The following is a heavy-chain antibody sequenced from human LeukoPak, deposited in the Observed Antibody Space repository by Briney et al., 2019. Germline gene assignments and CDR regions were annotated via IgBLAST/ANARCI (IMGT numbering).Heavy chain of an antibody. D-gene: IGHD6-13*01. CDR1: GGSFSGYY. CDR3: ARRRRNSSSWYPTYYYYMDV. Sequence: PPETLSLTCAVYGGSFSGYYWSWIRQPPGKGLEWIGEINHSGSTNYNPSLKSRVTISVDTSKNQFSLKLSSVTAADTAVYYCARRRRNSSSWYPTYYYYMDVWGKGTTVTISS. CDR2: INHSGST. J-gene: IGHJ6*03. V-gene: IGHV4-34*01.